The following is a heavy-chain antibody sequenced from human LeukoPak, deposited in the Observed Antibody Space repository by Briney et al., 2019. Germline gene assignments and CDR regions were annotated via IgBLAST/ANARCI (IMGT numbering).Heavy chain of an antibody. CDR2: ISGPGSTT. CDR3: AKVRGGYTYGGYSDS. Sequence: GGSLRLSCAASGFTFKNYAMSWVRQAPGKGLVWVSTISGPGSTTYYADSVEGRFTISRDDSKNTLYLQMSSLRAEDTAVYFCAKVRGGYTYGGYSDSWGQGTLVTVSS. V-gene: IGHV3-23*01. J-gene: IGHJ4*02. CDR1: GFTFKNYA. D-gene: IGHD5-18*01.